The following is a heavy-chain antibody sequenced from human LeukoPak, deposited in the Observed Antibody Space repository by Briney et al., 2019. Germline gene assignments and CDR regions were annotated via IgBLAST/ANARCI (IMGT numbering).Heavy chain of an antibody. J-gene: IGHJ4*02. CDR2: ISSSGSTI. V-gene: IGHV3-48*03. CDR3: ARICITLVRGVITGIDY. CDR1: GFTFSSHE. D-gene: IGHD3-10*01. Sequence: GGSLRLSCTASGFTFSSHEMNWVRQAPGKGLEWVSYISSSGSTIYYADSVRGRFTISRDNAKNSLYLQMNSLRAEDTAVYYCARICITLVRGVITGIDYWGQGTLVTVSS.